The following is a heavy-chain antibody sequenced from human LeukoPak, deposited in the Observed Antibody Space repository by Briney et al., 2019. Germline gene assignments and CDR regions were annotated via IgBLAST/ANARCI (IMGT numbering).Heavy chain of an antibody. Sequence: GGSLRLSCAASGFTFSSYAMHWVRQAPSKGLEWVAVISYDGSNKYYADSVKGRFTISRDNSKNTLYLQMNSLRTEDTAVYYCAREQQYYFDYWGQGTLVTVSS. D-gene: IGHD1-1*01. V-gene: IGHV3-30*04. CDR2: ISYDGSNK. CDR1: GFTFSSYA. J-gene: IGHJ4*02. CDR3: AREQQYYFDY.